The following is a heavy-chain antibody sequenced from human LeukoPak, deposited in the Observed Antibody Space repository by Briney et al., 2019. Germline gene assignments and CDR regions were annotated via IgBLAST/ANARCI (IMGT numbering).Heavy chain of an antibody. CDR2: IRRKSDVGTSYDGTT. D-gene: IGHD1-26*01. CDR1: GFSVAEYD. J-gene: IGHJ4*02. V-gene: IGHV3-49*04. Sequence: PGGSLRLSCTTSGFSVAEYDMTWVHQAPAKELEWVGFIRRKSDVGTSYDGTTEYAAAVKGRFTISRDDSKSIGCLRMNSVKIVDTAVYYCTLSGAGWGQGTLVTVSS. CDR3: TLSGAG.